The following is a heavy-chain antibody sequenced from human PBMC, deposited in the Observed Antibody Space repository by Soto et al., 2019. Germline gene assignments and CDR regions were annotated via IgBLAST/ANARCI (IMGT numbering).Heavy chain of an antibody. CDR1: VGNVTRYW. Sequence: KSSEDGRVGNVTRYWLGRDHQKNGKGLEWMGIIYPGDSDTRYSPSFQGQVTISADKSISTAYLQWSSLKASDTAMYYCARHLRARPFAYWGQGTPVPVSS. V-gene: IGHV5-51*07. CDR3: ARHLRARPFAY. J-gene: IGHJ4*02. CDR2: IYPGDSDT.